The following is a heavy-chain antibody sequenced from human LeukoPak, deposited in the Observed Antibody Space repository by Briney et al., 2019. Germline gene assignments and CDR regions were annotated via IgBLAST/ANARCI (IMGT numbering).Heavy chain of an antibody. Sequence: GRSLRLSCAASGFTFDDYAMHWVRQAPGKGLEWVSGISWNSGSIGYADSVKGRFTISRDNSKNTLYLQMNSLRAEDTAVYYCAKVPYQLLPDWGQGTLVTVSS. V-gene: IGHV3-9*01. J-gene: IGHJ4*02. CDR3: AKVPYQLLPD. CDR2: ISWNSGSI. CDR1: GFTFDDYA. D-gene: IGHD2-2*01.